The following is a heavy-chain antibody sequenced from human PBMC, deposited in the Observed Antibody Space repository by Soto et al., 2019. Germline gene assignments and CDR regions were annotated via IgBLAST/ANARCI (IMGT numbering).Heavy chain of an antibody. Sequence: ASLKVSCKASGYTFNSYGISWVRQAPGQGLEWMGWISAYNGNTNYAQKLQGRVTMTTDTSTSTAYMELRSLRSDDTAVYYCARIQVGPYYYDSSGYYGPPVDPWGQGTLVTVSS. V-gene: IGHV1-18*01. D-gene: IGHD3-22*01. CDR3: ARIQVGPYYYDSSGYYGPPVDP. J-gene: IGHJ5*02. CDR1: GYTFNSYG. CDR2: ISAYNGNT.